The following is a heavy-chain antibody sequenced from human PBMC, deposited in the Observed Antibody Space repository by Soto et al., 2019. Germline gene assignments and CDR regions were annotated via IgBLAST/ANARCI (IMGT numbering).Heavy chain of an antibody. J-gene: IGHJ5*01. CDR1: GYTFTSYD. CDR3: ALYVTVRRGTGSDS. V-gene: IGHV1-8*01. Sequence: QVQLVQSGAEVKKPGASVKVSCKASGYTFTSYDIHWVRQATGKGLEWVGWMNPYSGNAGFAEKFQGRVSMTRNTSINTAYLEVDSLKSEDTAVYYCALYVTVRRGTGSDSWGQGSLVTVSA. D-gene: IGHD7-27*01. CDR2: MNPYSGNA.